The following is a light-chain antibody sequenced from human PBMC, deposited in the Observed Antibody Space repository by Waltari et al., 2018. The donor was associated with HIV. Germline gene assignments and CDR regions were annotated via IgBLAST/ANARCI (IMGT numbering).Light chain of an antibody. CDR1: CLKNSY. CDR3: TSRDISGTRVV. J-gene: IGLJ2*01. Sequence: SSELTQDPAVSVALGQTVRITCQGDCLKNSYATWYQQKPRQAPVLVMYVQNNRPAGIPDRFSGSYSKNTASLTITGAQAEDEADYYCTSRDISGTRVVFGGGTKLTVL. CDR2: VQN. V-gene: IGLV3-19*01.